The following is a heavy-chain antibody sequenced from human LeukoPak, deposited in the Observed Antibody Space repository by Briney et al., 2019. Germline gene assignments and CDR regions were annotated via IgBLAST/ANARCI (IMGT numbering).Heavy chain of an antibody. CDR1: GFTFSGYG. CDR2: IWHDGTNK. CDR3: AKEHGSGPNYMNWFDP. D-gene: IGHD3-10*01. V-gene: IGHV3-33*06. Sequence: PGGSLRLSCAASGFTFSGYGMHWVRQAPGKGLEWVALIWHDGTNKFYADAVEGRFTISRDNSKNTLHLQMNSLRAEDTAVYYCAKEHGSGPNYMNWFDPWGQGTLVTVSS. J-gene: IGHJ5*02.